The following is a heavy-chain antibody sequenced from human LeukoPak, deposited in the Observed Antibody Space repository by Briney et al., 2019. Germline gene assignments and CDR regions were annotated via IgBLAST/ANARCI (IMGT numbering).Heavy chain of an antibody. J-gene: IGHJ4*02. D-gene: IGHD7-27*01. CDR1: GFTFSGYW. CDR2: INTDGSSA. CDR3: ARAGPGVVDY. V-gene: IGHV3-74*01. Sequence: GGSLRLSCAASGFTFSGYWMHWVRQGPGKGLVWVSRINTDGSSASYADSVKGRFTISRDNAKNSLYLQMNSLRAEDTAVYYCARAGPGVVDYWGQGTLVTVSS.